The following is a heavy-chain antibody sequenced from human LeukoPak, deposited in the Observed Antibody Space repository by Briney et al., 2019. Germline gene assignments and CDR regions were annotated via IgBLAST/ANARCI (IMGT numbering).Heavy chain of an antibody. CDR2: CYYSPNT. J-gene: IGHJ5*02. D-gene: IGHD6-13*01. CDR1: GAPISTSNYY. V-gene: IGHV4-39*02. Sequence: SESLSLTCTFSGAPISTSNYYWRWIRQHPVKGLEWIGCCYYSPNTNYNPSLKSRGTISVAIFNNHLSLSLYSVTAADTAVYYCASSSNWYAASSPFDPWGQGTLVIVSS. CDR3: ASSSNWYAASSPFDP.